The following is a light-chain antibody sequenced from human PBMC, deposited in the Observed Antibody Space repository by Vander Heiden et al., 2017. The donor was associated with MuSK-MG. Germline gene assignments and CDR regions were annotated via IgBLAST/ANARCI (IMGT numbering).Light chain of an antibody. V-gene: IGKV1-39*01. CDR1: QNIRTY. CDR2: AAS. CDR3: LHGYCAARHS. J-gene: IGKJ2*01. Sequence: DIQMTQSPSSLSASVGDRVTITCRSSQNIRTYLNWYQHKPGTAPKLLIYAASRLQMGVPSRFPGSESGTYFTLTISMLQPVDFASYYCLHGYCAARHSFGQWTKLEMK.